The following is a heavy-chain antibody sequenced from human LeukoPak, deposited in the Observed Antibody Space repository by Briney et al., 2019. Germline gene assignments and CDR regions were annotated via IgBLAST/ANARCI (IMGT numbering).Heavy chain of an antibody. CDR1: GYTFTSYD. V-gene: IGHV1-8*01. CDR2: MNPNSGNT. Sequence: GASVKVSCKASGYTFTSYDINWVRQAPGQGLEWMGWMNPNSGNTGYSQKFQGRVTMTRNTSISTAYMELNSLRSEDTAVYYCARDGFEQQLVGVWVHWAQGTLVTVSS. J-gene: IGHJ4*02. D-gene: IGHD6-13*01. CDR3: ARDGFEQQLVGVWVH.